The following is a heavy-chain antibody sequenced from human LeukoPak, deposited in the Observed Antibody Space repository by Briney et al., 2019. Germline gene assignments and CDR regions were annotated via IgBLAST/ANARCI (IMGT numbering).Heavy chain of an antibody. CDR3: ARDWWELPGY. J-gene: IGHJ4*02. D-gene: IGHD1-26*01. V-gene: IGHV3-21*01. CDR1: GFTFSSYS. CDR2: ISSSSSYI. Sequence: PGGSLRLSCAASGFTFSSYSMNWVRQAPGKGLEWVSSISSSSSYIYYADSVKGRFTISRDNAKNSLYLQMNSLRAEDTAVYCCARDWWELPGYWGQGTLVTVSS.